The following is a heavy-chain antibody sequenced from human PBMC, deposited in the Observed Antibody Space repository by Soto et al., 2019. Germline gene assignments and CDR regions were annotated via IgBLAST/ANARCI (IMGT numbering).Heavy chain of an antibody. CDR1: GGSISSGDYY. D-gene: IGHD3-3*01. Sequence: SETLSLTCTVSGGSISSGDYYWSWIRQPPGKGLEWIGYIYYSGSTYYNPSLKSRVTISVDTSKNQFSLKLSSVTAADTAVYYCARESPFWSGNNIIDYWGQGTLVTVSS. CDR2: IYYSGST. J-gene: IGHJ4*02. CDR3: ARESPFWSGNNIIDY. V-gene: IGHV4-30-4*01.